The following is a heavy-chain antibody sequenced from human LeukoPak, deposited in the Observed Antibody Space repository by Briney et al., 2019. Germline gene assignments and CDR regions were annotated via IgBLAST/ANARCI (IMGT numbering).Heavy chain of an antibody. CDR1: GYTFTGYY. CDR2: INPNSGGT. V-gene: IGHV1-2*02. CDR3: ARIVATITSEDY. D-gene: IGHD5-12*01. J-gene: IGHJ4*02. Sequence: ASVKVSCKASGYTFTGYYMHWVRQAPGQGLEWMGWINPNSGGTNYAQKFQGRVTMTRDTSISTAYMELSRLRSDDTAVYYCARIVATITSEDYWGQGTLVAVSS.